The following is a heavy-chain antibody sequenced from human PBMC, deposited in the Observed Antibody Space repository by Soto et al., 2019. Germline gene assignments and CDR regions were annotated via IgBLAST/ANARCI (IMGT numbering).Heavy chain of an antibody. CDR3: AIVYDYDSSGYRRRAFDI. J-gene: IGHJ3*02. Sequence: ASVKVSCKASGYTFTSYDINWVRQATGQGLEWMGWMNPNSGNTGYAQKFQGRVTMTRNTSISTAYMELSSLRSEDTAVYYCAIVYDYDSSGYRRRAFDIWGQGTMVTVSS. D-gene: IGHD3-22*01. CDR1: GYTFTSYD. V-gene: IGHV1-8*01. CDR2: MNPNSGNT.